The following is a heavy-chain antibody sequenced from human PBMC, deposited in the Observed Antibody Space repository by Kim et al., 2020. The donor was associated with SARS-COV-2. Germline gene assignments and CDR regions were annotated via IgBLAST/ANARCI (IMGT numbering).Heavy chain of an antibody. CDR1: GGSISSSTYS. D-gene: IGHD6-13*01. V-gene: IGHV4-39*01. J-gene: IGHJ4*02. CDR3: TRHLSGSSWFDY. CDR2: IDPSGTT. Sequence: SETLSLTCTIYGGSISSSTYSWNWFRQPPGDELEWIGGIDPSGTTYYNPSLKSRVTLSVETSRNQFSLKLSSVTAADTAVFYCTRHLSGSSWFDYWGQGT.